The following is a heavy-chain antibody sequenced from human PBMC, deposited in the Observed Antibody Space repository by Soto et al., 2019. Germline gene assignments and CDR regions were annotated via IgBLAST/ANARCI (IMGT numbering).Heavy chain of an antibody. V-gene: IGHV3-43*01. CDR2: ISWDGGST. Sequence: GGSLRLSCAASGFTFDDYTMHWVRQAPGKGLEWVSLISWDGGSTYYADSVKGRFTISRDNSKNSLYLQMNSLRTEDTALYYCAKDQGLVQDTLNGMDVWGQGTTVTVSS. CDR1: GFTFDDYT. CDR3: AKDQGLVQDTLNGMDV. J-gene: IGHJ6*02.